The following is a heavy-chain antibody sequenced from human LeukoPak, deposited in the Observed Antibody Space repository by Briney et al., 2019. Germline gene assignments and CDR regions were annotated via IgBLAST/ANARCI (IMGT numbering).Heavy chain of an antibody. V-gene: IGHV4-39*01. J-gene: IGHJ4*02. CDR2: IYYSGST. Sequence: SETLSLTCTVSGGSISSSGYYWGWIRQPPGKGLEWIGSIYYSGSTYYNPSLKSRVTISVDTSKNQFSLKLSSVTAADTAVYYCARKDYGGNSSFDYWGQGTLVTVSS. CDR3: ARKDYGGNSSFDY. CDR1: GGSISSSGYY. D-gene: IGHD4-23*01.